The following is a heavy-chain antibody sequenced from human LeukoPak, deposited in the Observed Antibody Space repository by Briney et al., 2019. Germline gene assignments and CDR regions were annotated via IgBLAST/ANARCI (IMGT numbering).Heavy chain of an antibody. CDR2: ISDSGGST. J-gene: IGHJ4*02. V-gene: IGHV3-23*01. CDR1: GFTFSTFA. D-gene: IGHD6-19*01. CDR3: AKGGGWLYYFDY. Sequence: GGSLRLSCAASGFTFSTFAMNWVRQAPGKGLEWVSAISDSGGSTYYADSVKGRFTISRDNSKNMLYLQMNSLRAEDTAVYYCAKGGGWLYYFDYWGQGTLVTVSS.